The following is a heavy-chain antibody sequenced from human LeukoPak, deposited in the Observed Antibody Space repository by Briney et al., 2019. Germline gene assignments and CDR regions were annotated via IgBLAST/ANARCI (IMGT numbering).Heavy chain of an antibody. CDR1: GGSISSSSYY. Sequence: SETLSLTCTVSGGSISSSSYYWGWIRQPPGKGLEWIGSIYYSGSTYYNPSLKSRVTISVDTSKNQFSLKLSSVTAADTAVYYCARHFQYYDISTGYYIWGQGTLVTVSS. CDR2: IYYSGST. CDR3: ARHFQYYDISTGYYI. D-gene: IGHD3-9*01. J-gene: IGHJ4*02. V-gene: IGHV4-39*01.